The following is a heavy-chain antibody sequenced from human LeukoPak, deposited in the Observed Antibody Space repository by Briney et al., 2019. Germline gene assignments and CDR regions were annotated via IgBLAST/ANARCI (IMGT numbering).Heavy chain of an antibody. V-gene: IGHV1-8*01. Sequence: ASVRDSCKASGYTFTSYDINWVRQATGQGLEWMGCMNPNSGNTGYAQKLRGRVTMTRSTSISAAYMELSSLRSEDTAVYYCARGSWANYYGLGISPDYYYYMDVWGKGTTVTVSS. CDR3: ARGSWANYYGLGISPDYYYYMDV. D-gene: IGHD3-10*01. J-gene: IGHJ6*03. CDR2: MNPNSGNT. CDR1: GYTFTSYD.